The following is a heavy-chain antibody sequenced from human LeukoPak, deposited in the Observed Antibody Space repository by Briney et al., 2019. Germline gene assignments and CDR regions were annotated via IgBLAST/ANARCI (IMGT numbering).Heavy chain of an antibody. J-gene: IGHJ4*02. V-gene: IGHV3-30-3*01. CDR1: GFTFSSYA. D-gene: IGHD5-18*01. CDR2: ISYDGSNI. Sequence: GGSLRLSCAASGFTFSSYAIHWVRQAPGKGLEWVAVISYDGSNIYYADSVKGRFTISRDNSKNTLYLQMNNLRTEDTAVYYCARDLGYNYGLYFDYWGQGTLVTVSS. CDR3: ARDLGYNYGLYFDY.